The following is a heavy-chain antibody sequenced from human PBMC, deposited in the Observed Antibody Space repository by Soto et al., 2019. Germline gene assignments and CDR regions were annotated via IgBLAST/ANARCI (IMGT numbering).Heavy chain of an antibody. CDR3: ARDCYDSSGYLYYFDY. CDR1: GFTFSSYA. V-gene: IGHV3-30-3*01. J-gene: IGHJ4*02. Sequence: GGSLRLSCAASGFTFSSYAMHWVRRAPGKGLEWVAVISYDGSNKYYADSVKGRLTISRDNSKNTLYLQMNSLRAEDTAVYYCARDCYDSSGYLYYFDYWGQGTLVTVSS. CDR2: ISYDGSNK. D-gene: IGHD3-22*01.